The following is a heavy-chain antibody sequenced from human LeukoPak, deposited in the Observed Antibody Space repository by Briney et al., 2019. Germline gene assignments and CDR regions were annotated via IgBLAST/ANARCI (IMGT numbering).Heavy chain of an antibody. CDR3: ARDGGDSGYSDFDY. CDR1: GFTFSSYS. CDR2: ISSSSSYI. D-gene: IGHD5-12*01. Sequence: PGGSLRLSCVASGFTFSSYSMNWVRQAPGKGLEWVSSISSSSSYIYYADSVKGRFTISRDNAKNSLYLQMNSLRAEDTAVYYCARDGGDSGYSDFDYWGQGTLVTVSS. J-gene: IGHJ4*02. V-gene: IGHV3-21*01.